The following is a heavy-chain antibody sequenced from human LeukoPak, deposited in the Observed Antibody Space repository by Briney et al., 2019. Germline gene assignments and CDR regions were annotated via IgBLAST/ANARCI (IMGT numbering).Heavy chain of an antibody. Sequence: GGSLRLSCAASGFTFSSYAMSWVRQAPGKGLEWVAVIWYDGSNKYYADSVKGRFTISRDNSKNTLYLQMNSLRAEVTAVYYCARDLRYCSSTSCYIRSYYYYYGMDVWGQGTTVTVSS. V-gene: IGHV3-33*08. CDR2: IWYDGSNK. J-gene: IGHJ6*02. CDR1: GFTFSSYA. CDR3: ARDLRYCSSTSCYIRSYYYYYGMDV. D-gene: IGHD2-2*02.